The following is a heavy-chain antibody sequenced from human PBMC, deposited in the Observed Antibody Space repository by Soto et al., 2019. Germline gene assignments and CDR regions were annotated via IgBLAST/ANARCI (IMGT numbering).Heavy chain of an antibody. CDR2: IYYSGST. CDR3: ERDRGGANGEGGMDV. D-gene: IGHD3-10*01. CDR1: GGSVISGGYY. J-gene: IGHJ6*02. V-gene: IGHV4-31*03. Sequence: PSETLSLTCTVSGGSVISGGYYWSWIRQHPGKGLEWIGYIYYSGSTYYNPSLKSRVTISVDTSKNQFSLKLSSVTAADTAVYSCERDRGGANGEGGMDVWGQGTTVTVSS.